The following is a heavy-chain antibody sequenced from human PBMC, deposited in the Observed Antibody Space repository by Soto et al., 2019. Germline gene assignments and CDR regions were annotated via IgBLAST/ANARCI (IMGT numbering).Heavy chain of an antibody. CDR3: GSSASPDAY. D-gene: IGHD3-22*01. V-gene: IGHV3-48*01. CDR2: INSGSTSV. J-gene: IGHJ4*02. Sequence: PGGSLRLSCVASGFIXXSYXMNWVRQAPGKGLEWISYINSGSTSVFYADSVKGRFTISRDNAKNSLYLQMNSLRAEDTAVYYCGSSASPDAYWGQGTLVTVSS. CDR1: GFIXXSYX.